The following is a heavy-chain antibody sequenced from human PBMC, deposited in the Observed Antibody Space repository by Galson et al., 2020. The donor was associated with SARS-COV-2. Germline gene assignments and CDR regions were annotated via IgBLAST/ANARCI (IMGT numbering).Heavy chain of an antibody. CDR2: IRSSSGTI. V-gene: IGHV3-48*04. Sequence: WGSLRLYCAASGFTFSSYTMNSVRQAPVKGLELVAYIRSSSGTIYYADSVKGRFTISRDNAKNSLYLQLNSLRVEETAVYYCARERLKYWGQGTLVTVSS. J-gene: IGHJ4*02. D-gene: IGHD1-1*01. CDR1: GFTFSSYT. CDR3: ARERLKY.